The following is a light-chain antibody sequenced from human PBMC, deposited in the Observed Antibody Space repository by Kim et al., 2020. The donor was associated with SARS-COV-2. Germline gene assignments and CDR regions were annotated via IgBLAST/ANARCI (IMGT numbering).Light chain of an antibody. CDR3: AVWDESLSGWL. Sequence: GQRVTISCSGSSSNIGSDYVDWYQQLPGTAPKHFIYRNSQRPSGVPARFSGSKSGTSASLAISGLRFEDEAEYYCAVWDESLSGWLFGGGTQLTVL. J-gene: IGLJ3*02. CDR2: RNS. V-gene: IGLV1-47*01. CDR1: SSNIGSDY.